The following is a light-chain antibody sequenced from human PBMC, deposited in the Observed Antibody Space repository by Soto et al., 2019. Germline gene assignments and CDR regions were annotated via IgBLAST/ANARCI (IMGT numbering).Light chain of an antibody. CDR3: QQYNNWPPWT. Sequence: EIVMTQSPATLTVSPGERATLSCRARQSVSSDLAWYQQKPGQAPRLLIYGASTRATGIPARFSGSGSGTEFTLTISSLQSEDFAVEYCQQYNNWPPWTCGQGTKVEIK. J-gene: IGKJ1*01. CDR1: QSVSSD. CDR2: GAS. V-gene: IGKV3-15*01.